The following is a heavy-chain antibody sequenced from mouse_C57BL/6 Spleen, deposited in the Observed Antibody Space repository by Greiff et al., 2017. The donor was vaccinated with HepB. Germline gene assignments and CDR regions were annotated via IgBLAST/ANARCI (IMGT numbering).Heavy chain of an antibody. Sequence: QVQLQQPGAELVKPGASVKVSCKASGYTFTSYWMHWVKQRPGQGLEWIGRIHPSDSDTNCNQKFKGKATLTVDKSSSTAYMQLSSLTSEDSAVYYCAIGTTVVAHWYFDVWGTGTTVTVSS. V-gene: IGHV1-74*01. CDR3: AIGTTVVAHWYFDV. CDR1: GYTFTSYW. CDR2: IHPSDSDT. J-gene: IGHJ1*03. D-gene: IGHD1-1*01.